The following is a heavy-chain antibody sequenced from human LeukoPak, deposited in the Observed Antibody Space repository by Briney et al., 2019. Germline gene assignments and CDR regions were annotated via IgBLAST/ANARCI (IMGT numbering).Heavy chain of an antibody. CDR2: LSAYNGNT. CDR1: VYTVTIYG. CDR3: ATPQVGATYFDY. J-gene: IGHJ4*02. Sequence: APVKLSGKAPVYTVTIYGITWVRHAPGQRLEQTRWLSAYNGNTNYAQKLQGRVTMTTDSSTSTAYMELSSLRSEDTAVYFCATPQVGATYFDYWGQGTLVSVSS. D-gene: IGHD1-26*01. V-gene: IGHV1-18*04.